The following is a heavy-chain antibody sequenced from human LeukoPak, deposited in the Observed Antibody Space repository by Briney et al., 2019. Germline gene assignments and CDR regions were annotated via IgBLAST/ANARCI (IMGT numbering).Heavy chain of an antibody. V-gene: IGHV3-48*03. J-gene: IGHJ4*02. CDR2: ISSSGSTI. D-gene: IGHD3-22*01. CDR3: AKARNYYDSSGYYFDY. CDR1: GFTFSSYE. Sequence: GGSLRLSCAASGFTFSSYEMNWVRQAPGKGLEWVSYISSSGSTIYYADSVKGRFTISRDNAKNSLYLQMNSLRAEDTAVYYCAKARNYYDSSGYYFDYWGQGTLVTVSS.